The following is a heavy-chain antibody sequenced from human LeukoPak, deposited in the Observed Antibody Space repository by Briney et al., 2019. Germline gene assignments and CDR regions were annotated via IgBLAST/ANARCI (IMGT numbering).Heavy chain of an antibody. J-gene: IGHJ5*02. D-gene: IGHD3-9*01. CDR3: ARDQGPYYDILTGYGIGFDP. CDR2: ISAYNGNT. CDR1: GYTFTSYG. V-gene: IGHV1-18*04. Sequence: ASVKVSRKASGYTFTSYGISWVRQAPGQGLEWMGWISAYNGNTNYAQKLQGRVTMTTDTSTSTAYMELRSLRSDDTAVYYCARDQGPYYDILTGYGIGFDPWGQGTLVTVSS.